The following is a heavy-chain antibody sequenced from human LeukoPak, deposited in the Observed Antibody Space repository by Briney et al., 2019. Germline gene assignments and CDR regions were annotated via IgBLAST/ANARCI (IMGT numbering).Heavy chain of an antibody. CDR2: IIPIFGTA. D-gene: IGHD5-18*01. CDR3: ARVGYSYGYGADAYYYYYYMDV. CDR1: GGTFSSYA. V-gene: IGHV1-69*05. Sequence: GSSVKVSCKASGGTFSSYAISWVRQAPGQGLEWMEGIIPIFGTANYAQKFQGRVTITTDESTSTACMELSSLRSEDTAVYYCARVGYSYGYGADAYYYYYYMDVWGKGTTVTVSS. J-gene: IGHJ6*03.